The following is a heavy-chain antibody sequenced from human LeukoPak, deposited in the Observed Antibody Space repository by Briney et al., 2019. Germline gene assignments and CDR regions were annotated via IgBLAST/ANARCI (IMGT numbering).Heavy chain of an antibody. D-gene: IGHD2-2*01. CDR3: AKPMCSSTSCYRYFDY. Sequence: GGSLRLSCAASGFTFSSYGMHWVRQAPGKGLEWLAVISYDGSNKYYADSVKGRFTISRDNSKNTLYLQMNSLRAEDTAVYYCAKPMCSSTSCYRYFDYWGQGSPVTVSS. J-gene: IGHJ4*02. CDR1: GFTFSSYG. V-gene: IGHV3-30*18. CDR2: ISYDGSNK.